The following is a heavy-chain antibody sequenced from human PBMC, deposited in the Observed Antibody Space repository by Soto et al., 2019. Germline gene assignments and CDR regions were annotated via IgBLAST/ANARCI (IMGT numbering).Heavy chain of an antibody. Sequence: SVKVSCKASGFTFTSSAMQWVRQARGQRLEWIGWIVVGSGNTNYAQKFQERVTITRDMSTSTAYMELSSLRSEDTAVYYCAADPGGAVAGSFDYWGQGTLVIVSS. CDR1: GFTFTSSA. J-gene: IGHJ4*02. D-gene: IGHD6-19*01. V-gene: IGHV1-58*02. CDR2: IVVGSGNT. CDR3: AADPGGAVAGSFDY.